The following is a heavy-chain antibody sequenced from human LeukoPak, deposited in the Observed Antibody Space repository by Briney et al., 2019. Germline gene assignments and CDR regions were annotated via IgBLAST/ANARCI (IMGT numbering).Heavy chain of an antibody. J-gene: IGHJ6*03. CDR1: GFTFSSYG. CDR2: ISYDGSNK. V-gene: IGHV3-30*18. D-gene: IGHD2-15*01. Sequence: GGSLRLSCAASGFTFSSYGMHWVRQAPGKGLEWVAVISYDGSNKYYADSVKGRFTISRDNSKNTLYLQMNSLRAEDTAVYYCAKDGFLVVVAATHMDVWGKGTTVTVSS. CDR3: AKDGFLVVVAATHMDV.